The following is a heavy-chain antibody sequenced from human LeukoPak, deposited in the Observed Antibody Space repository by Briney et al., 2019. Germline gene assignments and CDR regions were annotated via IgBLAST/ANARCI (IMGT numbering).Heavy chain of an antibody. CDR2: ITSSSSAI. D-gene: IGHD3-16*01. CDR1: GFTFRGYS. Sequence: GGSLRLSCAASGFTFRGYSMNWVRQAPGKGLEWVSYITSSSSAIYYADSVKGRFTISRDNARSSLYLQMNSLRDEDTAIYYCASLWGPVDYWGQGTLVTVSS. CDR3: ASLWGPVDY. V-gene: IGHV3-48*02. J-gene: IGHJ4*02.